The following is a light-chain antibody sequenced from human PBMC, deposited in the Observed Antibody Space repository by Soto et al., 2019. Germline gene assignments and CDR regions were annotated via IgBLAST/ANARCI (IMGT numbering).Light chain of an antibody. V-gene: IGKV3-20*01. CDR1: QSVSNSY. CDR2: SAS. J-gene: IGKJ1*01. Sequence: EIVLTQSPGTLSLSPGERATLSCRASQSVSNSYLAWYQQKPGQAPRLLIYSASSRATGIPDRFSGSGSGTDFTLNISRVEPEDFAVYYCQEYGSSQWTFGQGTNVDIK. CDR3: QEYGSSQWT.